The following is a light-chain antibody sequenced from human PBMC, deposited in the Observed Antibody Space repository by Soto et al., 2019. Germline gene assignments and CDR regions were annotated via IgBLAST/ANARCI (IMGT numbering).Light chain of an antibody. CDR1: QSISIY. J-gene: IGKJ2*01. CDR2: DAS. CDR3: QQRSNWPPGTT. V-gene: IGKV3-11*01. Sequence: EVVLTQSPATLSLSPGEGATLSCRASQSISIYLAWYQQKPGQAPRLLIYDASKRATGIPARFSGSGSGTAFTLTISSLEPEDFAVYYGQQRSNWPPGTTFGPGTKLEIK.